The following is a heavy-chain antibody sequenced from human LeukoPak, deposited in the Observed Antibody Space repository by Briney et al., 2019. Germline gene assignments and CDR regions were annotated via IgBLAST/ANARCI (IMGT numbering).Heavy chain of an antibody. CDR1: GYTFTGYY. V-gene: IGHV1-2*02. Sequence: ASAKVSCKASGYTFTGYYMHWVRQAPGQGLEWMGWINPNSGGTNYAQKFQGRVTMTRDTSISTAYMELSRLRSDDTAVYYCARVTVVTGNWFDPWGQGTLVTVFS. J-gene: IGHJ5*02. D-gene: IGHD4-23*01. CDR3: ARVTVVTGNWFDP. CDR2: INPNSGGT.